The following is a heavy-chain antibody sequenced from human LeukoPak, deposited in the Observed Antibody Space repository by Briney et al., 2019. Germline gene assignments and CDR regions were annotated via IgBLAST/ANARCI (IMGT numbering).Heavy chain of an antibody. Sequence: SETLSLTCTVSGDSISSSNSYWGWIRQPPGKGLEWIGYIYYSGSTNYNPSLKSRVTISVDTSKNQFSLKLSSVTAADTAVYYCARVGSSGYSYPLDYWGQGTLVTVSS. CDR2: IYYSGST. CDR3: ARVGSSGYSYPLDY. D-gene: IGHD3-22*01. J-gene: IGHJ4*02. CDR1: GDSISSSNSY. V-gene: IGHV4-61*05.